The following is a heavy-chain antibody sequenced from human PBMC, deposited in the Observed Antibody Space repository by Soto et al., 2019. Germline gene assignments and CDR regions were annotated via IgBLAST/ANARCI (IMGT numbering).Heavy chain of an antibody. D-gene: IGHD2-8*01. CDR3: ARNSPSMGSYGMDV. J-gene: IGHJ6*02. Sequence: QVQLVQSGAEVKKPGSSVNVSCKASGGTFSSYAISWVRQAPGQGLEWMGGIIPIFGTANYAQKFQGRVTITADESMSTAYMELSSLRSEDTAVYYCARNSPSMGSYGMDVWGQGTTVTVSS. CDR2: IIPIFGTA. V-gene: IGHV1-69*12. CDR1: GGTFSSYA.